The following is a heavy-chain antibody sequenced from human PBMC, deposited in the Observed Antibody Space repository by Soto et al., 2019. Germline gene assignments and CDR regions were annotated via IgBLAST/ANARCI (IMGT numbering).Heavy chain of an antibody. Sequence: QVQLVESGGGVVQPGGSLRLSCEASGFTFSKFGIHWVRQAPGKGLEWVAVVSYDGSFKYYADSVKGRFTISRDNTKNTLYLQMNSLRPDDTAPYYCAKDSDQLLFVYYYYGMDVWGQGTTVTVSS. J-gene: IGHJ6*02. CDR1: GFTFSKFG. V-gene: IGHV3-30*18. CDR3: AKDSDQLLFVYYYYGMDV. CDR2: VSYDGSFK. D-gene: IGHD2-2*01.